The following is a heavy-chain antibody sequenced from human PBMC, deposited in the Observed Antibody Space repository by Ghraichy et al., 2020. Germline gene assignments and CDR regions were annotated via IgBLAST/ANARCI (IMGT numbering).Heavy chain of an antibody. V-gene: IGHV4-59*01. CDR2: IYYSGST. J-gene: IGHJ4*02. Sequence: SETLSLTCTVSGGSISGYSWSWIRQPSGKGLEWIGYIYYSGSTNYNPSLKSRVTISVDTSRNQFPLKLTSLTAADTAVYYCARDTAAFSFDYWGQGALVTVSS. CDR1: GGSISGYS. D-gene: IGHD2-15*01. CDR3: ARDTAAFSFDY.